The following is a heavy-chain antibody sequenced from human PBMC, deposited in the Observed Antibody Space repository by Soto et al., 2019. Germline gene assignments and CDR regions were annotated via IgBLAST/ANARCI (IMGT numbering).Heavy chain of an antibody. V-gene: IGHV1-8*01. J-gene: IGHJ5*01. CDR3: ARERSCISTSCYRGYWFDS. Sequence: QVQLVQSGAEVKKPGASVKVSCKASGYTFTSYDINWVRQATGQGLEWMGWMNPNSGNTGYAQKFQGRVTMTRNTSISTAYMELSSLRSEDTAVYYCARERSCISTSCYRGYWFDSWGQGTLVTVSS. D-gene: IGHD2-2*01. CDR2: MNPNSGNT. CDR1: GYTFTSYD.